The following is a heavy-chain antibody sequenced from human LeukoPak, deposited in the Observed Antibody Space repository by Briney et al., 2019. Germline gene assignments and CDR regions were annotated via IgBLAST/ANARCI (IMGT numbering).Heavy chain of an antibody. CDR3: LVVAANW. CDR2: ISSSSSYK. Sequence: GGSLRLPLAASGFIHSSYSMNWVRQAPGKGLEGVSAISSSSSYKHYADSVKCRFTISRDNPKNALSLQMHGLSSGDRAVYYCLVVAANWWGQGTLVTVSS. J-gene: IGHJ4*02. V-gene: IGHV3-21*01. D-gene: IGHD2-15*01. CDR1: GFIHSSYS.